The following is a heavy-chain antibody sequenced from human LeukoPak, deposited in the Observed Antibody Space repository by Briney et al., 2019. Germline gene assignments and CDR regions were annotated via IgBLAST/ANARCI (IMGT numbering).Heavy chain of an antibody. Sequence: ASETLSLTCTVSGGSISSYYWSWIRQPAGKGLEWIGRIYTSGSTNYNPSLKSRVTMSVDPSTNQFSLKLSSVTAADTAVYYCARDRSSGRYNWFDPWGQGTLVTVSS. D-gene: IGHD1-26*01. CDR3: ARDRSSGRYNWFDP. J-gene: IGHJ5*02. CDR2: IYTSGST. CDR1: GGSISSYY. V-gene: IGHV4-4*07.